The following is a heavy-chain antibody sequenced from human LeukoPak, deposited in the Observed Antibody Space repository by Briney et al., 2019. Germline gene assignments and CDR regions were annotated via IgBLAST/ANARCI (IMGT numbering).Heavy chain of an antibody. CDR3: ARVEYSSSADFDY. D-gene: IGHD6-6*01. J-gene: IGHJ4*02. Sequence: PSETLSLTCTVSGGSISSSSYYWGWIRQPPGKGLEWIGSIYYSGSTYYNPSLKSRVTISVDTSKNQFSLKLSSVTAADTAVYYCARVEYSSSADFDYWGQGTLVTVSS. V-gene: IGHV4-39*01. CDR1: GGSISSSSYY. CDR2: IYYSGST.